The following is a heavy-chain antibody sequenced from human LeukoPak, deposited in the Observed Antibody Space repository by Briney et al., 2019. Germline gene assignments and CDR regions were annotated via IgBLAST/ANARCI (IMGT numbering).Heavy chain of an antibody. V-gene: IGHV3-48*03. Sequence: GGSLRLSSAASGFTFSSYEMNWVRQAPGKGLEWVSYISSSGSTIYYADSVKGRFTISRDNAKNSLYLQMNSLRAEDTAVYYCARAFQELPQLYYYYYMDVWGKGTTVTVSS. D-gene: IGHD6-13*01. CDR3: ARAFQELPQLYYYYYMDV. J-gene: IGHJ6*03. CDR1: GFTFSSYE. CDR2: ISSSGSTI.